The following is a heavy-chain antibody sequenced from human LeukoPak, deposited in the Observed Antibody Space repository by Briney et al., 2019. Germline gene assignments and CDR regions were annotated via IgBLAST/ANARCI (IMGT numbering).Heavy chain of an antibody. CDR2: IWYDGSNK. Sequence: GGSLRLSCAASGFTFSSYGMHWVRQAPGKGLEWVAVIWYDGSNKYYADSVKGRFTISRDSSKNTLYLQMNSLRAEDTAVYYCAKEALYYYDSSGYSWGQGTLVTVSS. CDR3: AKEALYYYDSSGYS. V-gene: IGHV3-33*03. CDR1: GFTFSSYG. J-gene: IGHJ5*02. D-gene: IGHD3-22*01.